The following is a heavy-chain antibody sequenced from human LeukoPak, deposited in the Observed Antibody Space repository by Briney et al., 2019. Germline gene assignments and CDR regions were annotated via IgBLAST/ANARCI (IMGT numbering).Heavy chain of an antibody. V-gene: IGHV3-23*01. CDR1: RFTFSSYG. D-gene: IGHD3-10*01. Sequence: PGGSLRLSCAASRFTFSSYGMTWVRQAPGKGLEWVSTISDTGGGTFYADSVKGRFTISRDNSQNTLFLQMNRLRADDTAIYYCAKETLRGYYYYGMDVWGQGTTVTVSS. CDR3: AKETLRGYYYYGMDV. CDR2: ISDTGGGT. J-gene: IGHJ6*02.